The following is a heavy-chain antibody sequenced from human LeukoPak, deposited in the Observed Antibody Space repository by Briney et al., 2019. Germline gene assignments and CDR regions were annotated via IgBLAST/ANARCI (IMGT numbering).Heavy chain of an antibody. J-gene: IGHJ6*02. V-gene: IGHV3-48*01. D-gene: IGHD1-1*01. Sequence: GGSLRLSCAASGFTFSSYSMNWVRQAPGKGLEWVSYISSSSSTIYYADSVKGRFTISRDNAKNSLYLQMSSLRAEDTAVYYCARERATVYYYYYGMDVWGQGTTVTVSS. CDR1: GFTFSSYS. CDR2: ISSSSSTI. CDR3: ARERATVYYYYYGMDV.